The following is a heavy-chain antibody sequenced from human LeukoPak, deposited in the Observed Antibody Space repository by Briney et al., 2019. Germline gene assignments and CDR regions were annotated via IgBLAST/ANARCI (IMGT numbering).Heavy chain of an antibody. CDR1: GGSISSYY. Sequence: SETLSLTCTVSGGSISSYYWSWIRQPPGKGLEWIGYIYYSGSTKYNPSLKSRVTISVDTSKNQFSMKLSSVTAADTAVYYGARHVGGYYDSSGYPYYFDYWGQGTLVTVSS. V-gene: IGHV4-59*08. D-gene: IGHD3-22*01. CDR3: ARHVGGYYDSSGYPYYFDY. J-gene: IGHJ4*02. CDR2: IYYSGST.